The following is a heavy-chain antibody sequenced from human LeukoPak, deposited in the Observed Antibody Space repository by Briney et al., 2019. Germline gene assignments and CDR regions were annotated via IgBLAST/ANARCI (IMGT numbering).Heavy chain of an antibody. CDR3: ARDPRATYYYGMDV. D-gene: IGHD1-26*01. V-gene: IGHV3-48*03. CDR2: ISSSGSTI. J-gene: IGHJ6*02. CDR1: GFTFSSYE. Sequence: PGGSLRLSCAASGFTFSSYEMNWVRQAPGKGLEWVSYISSSGSTIYYADSVKGRFTISRDNAKNSLYLQMNSLRAEDTAVYYCARDPRATYYYGMDVWVQGTTVTVSS.